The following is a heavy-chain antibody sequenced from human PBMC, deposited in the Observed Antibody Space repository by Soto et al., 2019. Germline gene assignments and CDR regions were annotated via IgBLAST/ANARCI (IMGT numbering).Heavy chain of an antibody. CDR2: IRRKANSYTT. D-gene: IGHD6-19*01. Sequence: EVQLVESGGGLVQPGGSLRLSCAASGLIFSDYHMDWVRQAPGKGLEWVGRIRRKANSYTTEYAASVKGRFTIARDDSKNSLSLQMNSLKREDTAVYYCAMLGGWSGGSSDMDVWGQGTTVTVSS. J-gene: IGHJ6*02. CDR1: GLIFSDYH. CDR3: AMLGGWSGGSSDMDV. V-gene: IGHV3-72*01.